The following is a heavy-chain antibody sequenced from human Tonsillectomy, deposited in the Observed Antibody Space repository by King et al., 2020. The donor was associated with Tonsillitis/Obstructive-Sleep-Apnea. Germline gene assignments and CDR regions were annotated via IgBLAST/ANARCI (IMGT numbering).Heavy chain of an antibody. V-gene: IGHV4-39*01. J-gene: IGHJ3*02. CDR3: ATNRRITMIVVVISAFDI. Sequence: QLQESGPGLVKPSETLSLTCTVSGGSISSSSYYWGWIRQPPGKGLEWIGSIYYSGSTYYNPSLKSRVTISVDTSKNQFSLKLSSVTAADTAVYYCATNRRITMIVVVISAFDIWGQGTMVTVSS. D-gene: IGHD3-22*01. CDR2: IYYSGST. CDR1: GGSISSSSYY.